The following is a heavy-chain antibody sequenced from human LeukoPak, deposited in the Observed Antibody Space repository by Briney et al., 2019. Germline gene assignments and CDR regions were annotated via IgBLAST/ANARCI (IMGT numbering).Heavy chain of an antibody. CDR2: IYYSGST. J-gene: IGHJ5*02. CDR3: ARAFIYSWFDP. D-gene: IGHD4-11*01. V-gene: IGHV4-39*07. Sequence: PSETLSLTCTVSGGSISSSSYYWGWIRQPPGKGLEWIGSIYYSGSTYYNPSLKSRVTISVDTSKNQFSLKLSSVTAADTAVYYCARAFIYSWFDPWGQGTLVTVSS. CDR1: GGSISSSSYY.